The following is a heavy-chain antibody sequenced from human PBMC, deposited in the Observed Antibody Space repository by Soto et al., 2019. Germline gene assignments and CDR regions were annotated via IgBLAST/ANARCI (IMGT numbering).Heavy chain of an antibody. J-gene: IGHJ5*02. CDR1: GDRVSSNSAA. CDR3: SRVKDYGATGWFDP. Sequence: PSQTLSLTCAVSGDRVSSNSAAWNWIRQSPSRGLEWLGRTYYRSKWYYHYAVSVKSRITINPDTSKNQFSLQMNSLKSEDTAVYYCSRVKDYGATGWFDPWGQGTLVTVSS. CDR2: TYYRSKWYY. V-gene: IGHV6-1*01. D-gene: IGHD4-17*01.